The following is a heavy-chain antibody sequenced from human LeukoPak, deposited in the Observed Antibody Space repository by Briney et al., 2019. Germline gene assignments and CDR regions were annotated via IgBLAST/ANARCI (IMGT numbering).Heavy chain of an antibody. D-gene: IGHD2-15*01. CDR2: ISGSGGST. CDR1: GSTFSSYV. V-gene: IGHV3-23*01. CDR3: ASLGYCSGGSCYPYYFDY. J-gene: IGHJ4*02. Sequence: GGSLRLSCAASGSTFSSYVMSWVLQAPGKGLEWVSAISGSGGSTYYADSVKGRFTISRDNSKNTLYLQMNSLRAEDTAVYYCASLGYCSGGSCYPYYFDYWGQGTLVTVSS.